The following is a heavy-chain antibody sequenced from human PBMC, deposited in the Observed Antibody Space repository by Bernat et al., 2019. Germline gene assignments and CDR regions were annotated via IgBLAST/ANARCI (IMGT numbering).Heavy chain of an antibody. CDR3: ARDDDGDQGPILDV. CDR2: ISPNCDKT. Sequence: EVQLLESGGTLGQPGGSLRLSCAASGFTFSNHFMNWVRQAPGKGLEWVSTISPNCDKTHYTDSVKGRFSISRDNSKNTMSLQMNSLRAEDTAIYYCARDDDGDQGPILDVWGQGTTVTVSS. CDR1: GFTFSNHF. D-gene: IGHD4-17*01. J-gene: IGHJ3*01. V-gene: IGHV3-23*01.